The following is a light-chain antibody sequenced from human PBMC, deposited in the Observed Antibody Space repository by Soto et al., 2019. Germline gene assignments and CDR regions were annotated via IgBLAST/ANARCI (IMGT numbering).Light chain of an antibody. J-gene: IGKJ2*01. CDR3: QQANSFSYT. CDR2: AAS. V-gene: IGKV1-12*02. Sequence: DIQMTQSPSSVSASVGDRVTITCRASQGISTWLAWYQQKPGRAPKLLISAASSLQSGVPSRFSGSGSGRDFSLTISSLQPEEFETYYCQQANSFSYTFGRGTKLEIK. CDR1: QGISTW.